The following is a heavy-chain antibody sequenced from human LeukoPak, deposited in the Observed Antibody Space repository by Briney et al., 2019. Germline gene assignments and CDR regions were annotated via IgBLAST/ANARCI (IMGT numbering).Heavy chain of an antibody. CDR1: GFTFSSYE. J-gene: IGHJ3*02. D-gene: IGHD2-21*01. CDR2: ISSSGSTI. V-gene: IGHV3-48*03. Sequence: GGSLRLSCAASGFTFSSYEMNWVRQAPGKGLEWVSHISSSGSTIYYADSVKGRFTISRDNAKNSLYLQMNSLRAEDTAVYYCALLGDFGPLTQDAFDIWGQGTMVTVSS. CDR3: ALLGDFGPLTQDAFDI.